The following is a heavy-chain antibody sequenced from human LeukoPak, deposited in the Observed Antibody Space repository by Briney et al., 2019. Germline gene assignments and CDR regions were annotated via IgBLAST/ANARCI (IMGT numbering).Heavy chain of an antibody. CDR1: GGSFSGYY. V-gene: IGHV4-34*01. J-gene: IGHJ2*01. CDR3: ARLDPNWYFEL. CDR2: INHSGST. Sequence: SETLSLTCAVYGGSFSGYYWSWIRQPPGKGLEWIGEINHSGSTNYNPSLKWRVSMSIGTSRAQFSLRLSSVTAADTAVYYCARLDPNWYFELWGRGTLVTVSS.